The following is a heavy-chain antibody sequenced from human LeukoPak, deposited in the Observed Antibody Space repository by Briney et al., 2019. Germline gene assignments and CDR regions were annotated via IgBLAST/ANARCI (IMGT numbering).Heavy chain of an antibody. D-gene: IGHD2-8*02. CDR3: ARAPGGTQYNWFDP. CDR1: GFTFSSYS. V-gene: IGHV3-21*01. J-gene: IGHJ5*02. Sequence: GGSLRLSCAASGFTFSSYSMNWVRQAPGKGLEWVSSISSSSSYIYYADSVKGRFTISRDNAKNSLYLQMNSLRAEDTAVYYCARAPGGTQYNWFDPWGQGTLVTVSS. CDR2: ISSSSSYI.